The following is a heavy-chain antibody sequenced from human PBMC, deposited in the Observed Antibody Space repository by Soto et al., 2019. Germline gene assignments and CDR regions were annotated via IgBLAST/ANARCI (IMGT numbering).Heavy chain of an antibody. CDR1: GFTFSTYA. J-gene: IGHJ4*02. D-gene: IGHD3-22*01. CDR3: AGGDYYDGSGYYYRGIDY. Sequence: QVQLVESGGGVVQPGRSLRLSCAASGFTFSTYAMHWVRRAPGKGLEWVAVISHDGSDEYYGDSVKGRCTISRVNSRNTLYLQMSSLRAEDTAVYFCAGGDYYDGSGYYYRGIDYWGQGTLVTVSS. V-gene: IGHV3-30-3*01. CDR2: ISHDGSDE.